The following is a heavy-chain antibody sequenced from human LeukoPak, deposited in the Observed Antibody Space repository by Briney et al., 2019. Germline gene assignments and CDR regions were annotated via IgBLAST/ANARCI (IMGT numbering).Heavy chain of an antibody. D-gene: IGHD6-13*01. CDR3: ARVSDLAAAGTYDY. CDR2: IHYSGSSGST. CDR1: GGAVTSYY. J-gene: IGHJ4*02. Sequence: SETLSLTCTVSGGAVTSYYWSWIRQPPGKGLEWIGNIHYSGSSGSTNYNPSLKSRVTTSVDTSTNQLSLRLSSVTAADTAVYYCARVSDLAAAGTYDYWGQGTLVTVSS. V-gene: IGHV4-59*02.